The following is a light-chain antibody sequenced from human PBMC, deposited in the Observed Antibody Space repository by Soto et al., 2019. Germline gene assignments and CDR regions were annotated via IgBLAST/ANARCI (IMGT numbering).Light chain of an antibody. J-gene: IGLJ2*01. Sequence: QSALTLTASVSGSPGQSITISCTGTSSDVGGYNYVSWYQQHPGKAPKLMIYDVSNRPSGVSNRFSGSKSGNTASLTISGLQAEDEADYYCSSYTSRSTVVFGGGTKVTVL. CDR2: DVS. CDR3: SSYTSRSTVV. CDR1: SSDVGGYNY. V-gene: IGLV2-14*01.